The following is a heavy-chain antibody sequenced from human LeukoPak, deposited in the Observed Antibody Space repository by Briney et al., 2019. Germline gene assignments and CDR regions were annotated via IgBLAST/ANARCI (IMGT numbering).Heavy chain of an antibody. CDR2: IYSGGST. Sequence: GGSLRLSCAASGFTVSSNYMSWVRQAPGKGLEWVSVIYSGGSTYYADSVKGRFTISRDNSKNTLYLQMNSLRAEDTAVYYCARLLPPVPAAYFDYWGQGTLVTVSS. V-gene: IGHV3-66*01. D-gene: IGHD2-2*01. CDR1: GFTVSSNY. CDR3: ARLLPPVPAAYFDY. J-gene: IGHJ4*02.